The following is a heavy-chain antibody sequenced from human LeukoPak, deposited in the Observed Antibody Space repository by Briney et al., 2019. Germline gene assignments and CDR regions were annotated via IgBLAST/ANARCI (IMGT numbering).Heavy chain of an antibody. CDR1: GGSISSYY. V-gene: IGHV4-59*01. CDR2: IYYSGST. CDR3: ARADPYDILTGYQFDY. D-gene: IGHD3-9*01. J-gene: IGHJ4*02. Sequence: SETLSLTCTASGGSISSYYWSWIRQPPGKGLEWIGYIYYSGSTNYNPSLKSRVTISVDTSKNQFSLKLSSVTAADTAVYYCARADPYDILTGYQFDYWGQGTLVTVSS.